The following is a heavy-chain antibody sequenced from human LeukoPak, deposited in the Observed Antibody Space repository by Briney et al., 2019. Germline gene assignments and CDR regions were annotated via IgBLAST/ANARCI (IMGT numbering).Heavy chain of an antibody. J-gene: IGHJ6*03. V-gene: IGHV3-30*01. CDR2: ISYDGSNK. CDR3: ARDLRKWGDYYFYMDV. D-gene: IGHD1-26*01. CDR1: GFTFSSYA. Sequence: GGSLRLSCAASGFTFSSYAMHWVRQAPGKGLEWVAVISYDGSNKYYADSVKGRFTISRDNSKITLYVQMNSLRAEDTAVYYCARDLRKWGDYYFYMDVWGKGTMVTVSS.